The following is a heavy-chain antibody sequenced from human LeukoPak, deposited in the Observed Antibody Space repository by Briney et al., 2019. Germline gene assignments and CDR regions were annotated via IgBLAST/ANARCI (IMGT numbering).Heavy chain of an antibody. CDR3: ARHWITFGGVIP. J-gene: IGHJ5*02. Sequence: SETLSLTCTVSVGSISSSSYWWGWIRRPPGKGLEWIGSIYYSGSTYSNPSLKSRVTISVDTSKNQFSLKLSSVTAADTAVYYCARHWITFGGVIPWGQGTLVTVSS. CDR1: VGSISSSSYW. CDR2: IYYSGST. V-gene: IGHV4-39*01. D-gene: IGHD3-16*01.